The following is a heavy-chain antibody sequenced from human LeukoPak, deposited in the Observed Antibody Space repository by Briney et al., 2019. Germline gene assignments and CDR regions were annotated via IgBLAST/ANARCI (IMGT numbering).Heavy chain of an antibody. CDR3: AKVRYGSGSYYNVVIDY. D-gene: IGHD3-10*01. CDR1: GFNFSRYA. J-gene: IGHJ4*02. V-gene: IGHV3-23*01. CDR2: LSGSGGST. Sequence: GGSLRLPCAASGFNFSRYAMSWVRQAPGKGLEGHPPLSGSGGSTYYADSVKGRFTISRDNSKNTLYLQINSLRAEDTAVYYCAKVRYGSGSYYNVVIDYWGQGTLVTVSS.